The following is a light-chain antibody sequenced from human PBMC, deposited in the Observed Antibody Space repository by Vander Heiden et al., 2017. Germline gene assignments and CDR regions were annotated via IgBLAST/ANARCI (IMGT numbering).Light chain of an antibody. CDR2: TAS. Sequence: DIVLTQSPSTLSLSPGERATLSCRASQTISSSHLAWYQQKPGQAPRLLIYTASSRATGIPDRFSGSGSGTDFTLTISRLEPEDFAVYYCQQYGSSLWTFGQGTKVEIK. J-gene: IGKJ1*01. CDR1: QTISSSH. CDR3: QQYGSSLWT. V-gene: IGKV3-20*01.